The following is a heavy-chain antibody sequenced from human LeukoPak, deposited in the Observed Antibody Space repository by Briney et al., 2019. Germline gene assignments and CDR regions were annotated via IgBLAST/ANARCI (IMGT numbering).Heavy chain of an antibody. Sequence: ASVKVSCKASGYTFTSYDINWVRQATGQGLEWMGWMNPNSGNTGYAQKFQGRVTMNRNTSISTAYMELSSLRSEDTAVYYCARTEWKYQLPPYYYMDVWGKGTTVTVSS. V-gene: IGHV1-8*01. D-gene: IGHD2-2*01. CDR2: MNPNSGNT. CDR3: ARTEWKYQLPPYYYMDV. CDR1: GYTFTSYD. J-gene: IGHJ6*03.